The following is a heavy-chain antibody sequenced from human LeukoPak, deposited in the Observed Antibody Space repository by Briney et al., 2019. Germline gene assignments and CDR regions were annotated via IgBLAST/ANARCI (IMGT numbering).Heavy chain of an antibody. D-gene: IGHD3-16*01. V-gene: IGHV3-33*01. CDR2: IWYDGSNK. J-gene: IGHJ4*02. CDR3: ARSLGGYGPFDY. CDR1: GFTFSSYG. Sequence: PGGSLRLSCAASGFTFSSYGMHWVRQAPGKGLGWVAVIWYDGSNKYYADSVKGRFTISRDNSKNTLYLQMNSLRAEDTAVYYCARSLGGYGPFDYWGQGTLVTVSS.